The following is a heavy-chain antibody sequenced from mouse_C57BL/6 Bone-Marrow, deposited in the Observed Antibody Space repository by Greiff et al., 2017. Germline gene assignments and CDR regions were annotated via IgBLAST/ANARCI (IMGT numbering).Heavy chain of an antibody. CDR3: AREGGIYYGYGGFAY. V-gene: IGHV1-64*01. J-gene: IGHJ3*01. CDR1: GYTFTSYW. D-gene: IGHD2-2*01. Sequence: QVQLQQPGAELVKPGASVKLSCKASGYTFTSYWMHWVKQRPGQGLEWIGMIHPNSGSTNYNEKFKSKATLTVYKSSSTSYMQLSSLTSEDSAVYYCAREGGIYYGYGGFAYWGQGTLVTVSA. CDR2: IHPNSGST.